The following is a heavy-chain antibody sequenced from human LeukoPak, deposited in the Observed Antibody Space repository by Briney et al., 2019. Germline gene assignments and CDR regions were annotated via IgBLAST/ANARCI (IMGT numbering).Heavy chain of an antibody. V-gene: IGHV1-69*06. CDR2: IIPIFGTA. Sequence: GASVKVSCKASGYTFTGYYMHWVRQAPGQGLEWMGGIIPIFGTANYAQKFQGRVTITADKSTSTAYMELSSLRSEDTAVYYCARSIVGATYYFDYWGQGTLVTVSS. CDR1: GYTFTGYY. J-gene: IGHJ4*02. D-gene: IGHD1-26*01. CDR3: ARSIVGATYYFDY.